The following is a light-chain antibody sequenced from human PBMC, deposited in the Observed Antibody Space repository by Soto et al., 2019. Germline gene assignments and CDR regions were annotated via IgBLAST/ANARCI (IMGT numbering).Light chain of an antibody. J-gene: IGLJ3*02. CDR3: CSYAGRSTGV. V-gene: IGLV2-23*02. Sequence: QSALTQPASVSGSLGQSITISCTGTSSDVGSYNFVSWYQQHPGKAPKVMIYEVSKWPSGVSNRFSGSKSGNTASLTISGLQAEDEADYFCCSYAGRSTGVFGGGTKLTVL. CDR1: SSDVGSYNF. CDR2: EVS.